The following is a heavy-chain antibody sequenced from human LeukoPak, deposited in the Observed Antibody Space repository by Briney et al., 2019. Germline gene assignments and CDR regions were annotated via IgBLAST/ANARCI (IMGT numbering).Heavy chain of an antibody. V-gene: IGHV1-8*03. CDR2: MNPNRGNT. CDR3: AKVMDRDIVATIRLGSQYYFDY. D-gene: IGHD5-12*01. CDR1: GYTFTSYD. Sequence: ASVKVSCKASGYTFTSYDINWVRQATGQGLEWMGWMNPNRGNTGYAQKFQGRVTITRNTSISTAYMELSSLRSEDTAVYYCAKVMDRDIVATIRLGSQYYFDYWGQGTLVTVSS. J-gene: IGHJ4*02.